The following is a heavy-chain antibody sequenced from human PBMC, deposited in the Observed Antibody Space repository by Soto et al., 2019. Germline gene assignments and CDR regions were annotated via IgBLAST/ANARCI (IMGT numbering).Heavy chain of an antibody. CDR1: GYTFTSYG. Sequence: GASVKVSCKASGYTFTSYGISWVRQAPGQGLEWMGCISAYNGNTNYAQKLQGRVTMTTDTSTSTAYMELRSLRSDDTAVYYCAREVIAAAEDHYYYYGMDVWGQGTTVTVSS. D-gene: IGHD6-13*01. J-gene: IGHJ6*02. CDR2: ISAYNGNT. V-gene: IGHV1-18*01. CDR3: AREVIAAAEDHYYYYGMDV.